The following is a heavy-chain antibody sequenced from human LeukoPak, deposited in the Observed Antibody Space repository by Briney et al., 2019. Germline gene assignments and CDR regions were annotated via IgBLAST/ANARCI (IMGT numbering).Heavy chain of an antibody. CDR2: IYYSGST. J-gene: IGHJ4*02. D-gene: IGHD6-13*01. V-gene: IGHV4-59*01. Sequence: PGGSLRLSCEVSGFSFNNAWMNWIRQAPGKGLEWIGYIYYSGSTNYNPSLKSRVPISVDTSKNQFSLKLSSVTAADTAVYYCARCIAAADTNFDYWGQGTLVTVSS. CDR1: GFSFNNAW. CDR3: ARCIAAADTNFDY.